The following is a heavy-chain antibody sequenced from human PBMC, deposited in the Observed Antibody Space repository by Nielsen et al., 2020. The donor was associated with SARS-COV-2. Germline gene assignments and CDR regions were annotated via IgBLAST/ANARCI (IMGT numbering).Heavy chain of an antibody. CDR3: AKAILVYYDSSGYPWAFDI. D-gene: IGHD3-22*01. CDR2: ISSSGSTI. V-gene: IGHV3-11*01. Sequence: WIRQPPGKGLEWVSYISSSGSTIYYADSVKGRFTISRDNAKNSLYLQMNSLRAEDTALYYCAKAILVYYDSSGYPWAFDIWGQGTMVTVSS. J-gene: IGHJ3*02.